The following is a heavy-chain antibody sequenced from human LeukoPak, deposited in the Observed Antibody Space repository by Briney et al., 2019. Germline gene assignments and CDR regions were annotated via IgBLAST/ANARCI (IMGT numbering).Heavy chain of an antibody. CDR2: ISPSGGST. Sequence: APVKVSCKASGYTFITYHMHWVRQAPGQGLEWMGIISPSGGSTTYAQKFQGRVTMTGDTSTSTVYMELSSLRSEDTAVYYCARSRLLLDYWGQGTLVTVSS. CDR3: ARSRLLLDY. V-gene: IGHV1-46*01. CDR1: GYTFITYH. J-gene: IGHJ4*02. D-gene: IGHD2-21*02.